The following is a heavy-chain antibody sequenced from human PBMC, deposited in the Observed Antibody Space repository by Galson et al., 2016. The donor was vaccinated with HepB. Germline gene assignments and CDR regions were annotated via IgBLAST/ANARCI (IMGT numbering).Heavy chain of an antibody. Sequence: SETLSLTCAVYGGSFSGYTWTWIRQPPGKGLEWIGEVHHSGSTIYNPSLKSRVTTSVDSSKNQFSLSLRSVTAADTAVYYCARPRSGPVGGNYYMDGWGQGTTFIISS. CDR3: ARPRSGPVGGNYYMDG. CDR2: VHHSGST. V-gene: IGHV4-34*01. J-gene: IGHJ6*02. CDR1: GGSFSGYT. D-gene: IGHD6-19*01.